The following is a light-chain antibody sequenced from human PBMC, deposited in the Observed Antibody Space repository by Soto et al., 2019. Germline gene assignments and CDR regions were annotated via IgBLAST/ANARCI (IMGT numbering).Light chain of an antibody. Sequence: EIVLTQSPATLSLSPGERATLSCRASQSVSTYLAWYQQKPGQAPRLLVYDASKRATGTPARFSGSGSGTDFTLTISSLEPEDFALYYCQQRTNWLWTFGPGTKV. V-gene: IGKV3-11*01. J-gene: IGKJ1*01. CDR3: QQRTNWLWT. CDR2: DAS. CDR1: QSVSTY.